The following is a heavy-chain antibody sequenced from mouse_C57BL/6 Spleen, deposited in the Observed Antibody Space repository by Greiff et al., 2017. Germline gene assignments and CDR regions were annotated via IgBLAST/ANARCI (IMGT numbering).Heavy chain of an antibody. CDR2: ISSGGDYI. CDR1: GFTFSSYA. CDR3: TRGLSFITTDYYAMDY. Sequence: EVKVVESGEGLVKPGGSLKLSCAASGFTFSSYAMSWVRQTPEKRLEWVAYISSGGDYIYYADTVKGRFTISRDNARNTLYLQMSSLKSEDTAMYYCTRGLSFITTDYYAMDYWGQGTSVTVSS. D-gene: IGHD1-1*01. J-gene: IGHJ4*01. V-gene: IGHV5-9-1*02.